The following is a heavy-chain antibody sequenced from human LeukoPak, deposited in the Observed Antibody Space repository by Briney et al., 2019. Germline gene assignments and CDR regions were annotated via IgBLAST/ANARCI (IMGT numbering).Heavy chain of an antibody. J-gene: IGHJ5*02. Sequence: GGSLRLSCEASGFTFSSYWMSWARQAPGKGLEWVANIKTDGSEKYYVDSVKGRFTISRDNAKNSLYLQMNSLRAEDTAVYYCARDYTGYFPWGQGTLVIVSS. CDR3: ARDYTGYFP. D-gene: IGHD3-9*01. CDR2: IKTDGSEK. V-gene: IGHV3-7*03. CDR1: GFTFSSYW.